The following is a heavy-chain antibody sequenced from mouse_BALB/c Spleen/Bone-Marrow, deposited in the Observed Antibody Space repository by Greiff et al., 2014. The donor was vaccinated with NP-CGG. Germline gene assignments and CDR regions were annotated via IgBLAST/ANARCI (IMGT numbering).Heavy chain of an antibody. J-gene: IGHJ4*01. D-gene: IGHD2-1*01. CDR1: GFTSSDYG. Sequence: EVQLVESGGALVQPGGSRKLSCAASGFTSSDYGMAWVRQAPGKGPEWVAFISNLAYSIYYTDTVTGRFTISRENAKNTLYLEMSSLRSEDTAMYYCARETTRGAMDYWGQGTSVTVSS. CDR2: ISNLAYSI. V-gene: IGHV5-15*02. CDR3: ARETTRGAMDY.